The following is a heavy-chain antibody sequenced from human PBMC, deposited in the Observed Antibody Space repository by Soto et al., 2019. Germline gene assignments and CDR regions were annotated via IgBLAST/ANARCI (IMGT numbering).Heavy chain of an antibody. CDR3: AMSNSNDLYYHFES. CDR1: GFTFDDYA. CDR2: INWNSDTI. Sequence: GVSLSLSCAASGFTFDDYAMHWVRQAPGKGLEWVSGINWNSDTIGYADSVKGRFTVSRDNAKGSLLLQMSSLRAEDTAVYFCAMSNSNDLYYHFESWGQGTPVTVSS. V-gene: IGHV3-9*01. J-gene: IGHJ4*02. D-gene: IGHD3-22*01.